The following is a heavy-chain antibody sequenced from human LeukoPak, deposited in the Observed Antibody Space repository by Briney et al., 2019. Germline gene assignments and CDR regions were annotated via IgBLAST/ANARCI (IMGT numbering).Heavy chain of an antibody. CDR2: IYTSGST. J-gene: IGHJ4*02. CDR1: GGSISSGSYY. V-gene: IGHV4-61*02. D-gene: IGHD3-3*01. Sequence: PSETLSLTCTVSGGSISSGSYYWSWIRQPAGKGLEWIGRIYTSGSTNYNPSLKSRVTISVDTSKNQFSLKLSSVTAADTAVYYCARGIFGVVTYFDYWGQGTLVTVSS. CDR3: ARGIFGVVTYFDY.